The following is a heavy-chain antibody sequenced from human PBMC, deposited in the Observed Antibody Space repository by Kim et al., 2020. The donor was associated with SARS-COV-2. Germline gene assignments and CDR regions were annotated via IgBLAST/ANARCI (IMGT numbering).Heavy chain of an antibody. CDR2: INAGNGNT. J-gene: IGHJ4*02. D-gene: IGHD1-26*01. Sequence: ASVKVSCKASGYTFTSYAMHWVRQAPGQRLEWMGWINAGNGNTKYSQKFQGRVTITRDTSASTAYMELSSLRSEDTAVYYCARRWIGGSYYGGGFDYWGQGTLVTVSS. CDR3: ARRWIGGSYYGGGFDY. V-gene: IGHV1-3*01. CDR1: GYTFTSYA.